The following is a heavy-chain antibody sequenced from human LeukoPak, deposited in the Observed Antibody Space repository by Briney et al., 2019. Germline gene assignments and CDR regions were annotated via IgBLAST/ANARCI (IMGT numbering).Heavy chain of an antibody. CDR3: AGGATVVTLDY. CDR1: GLIVTRNY. V-gene: IGHV3-66*02. Sequence: GGSLKLSCAASGLIVTRNYMSWVRQAPGKGLEWVSVVYSSGSVFYADSVKGRFTISRDNSKNTLNLQMTNLRPEDTAVYYCAGGATVVTLDYWGQGTLVTVSS. D-gene: IGHD4-23*01. CDR2: VYSSGSV. J-gene: IGHJ4*02.